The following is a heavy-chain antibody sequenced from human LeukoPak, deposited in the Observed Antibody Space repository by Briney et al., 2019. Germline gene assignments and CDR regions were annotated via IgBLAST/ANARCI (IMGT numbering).Heavy chain of an antibody. J-gene: IGHJ6*02. CDR1: GFTFSTYA. CDR2: ISGGGDST. D-gene: IGHD1-1*01. CDR3: AGGTGMDV. V-gene: IGHV3-23*01. Sequence: PGGSLRLSCAASGFTFSTYAMTWVRQAPGKGLEWVSAISGGGDSTYYSDSVKGRFTISRDNSKNTLYLQMNSLGADDTAVYYCAGGTGMDVWGQGTTVTVSS.